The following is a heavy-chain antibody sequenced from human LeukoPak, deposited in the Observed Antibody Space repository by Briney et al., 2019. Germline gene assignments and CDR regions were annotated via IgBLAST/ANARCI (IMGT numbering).Heavy chain of an antibody. CDR3: ARVKVSTAPSSPWLQKTFDY. CDR2: IYYSGST. D-gene: IGHD5-24*01. Sequence: NPSETLSLTCTVSGGSISSGGYYWSWIRQHPGKGLEWIGYIYYSGSTYYNPSLKSRVTISVDTSKNQFSLKLSPVTAADTAVYYCARVKVSTAPSSPWLQKTFDYWGQGTLVTVSS. CDR1: GGSISSGGYY. V-gene: IGHV4-31*03. J-gene: IGHJ4*02.